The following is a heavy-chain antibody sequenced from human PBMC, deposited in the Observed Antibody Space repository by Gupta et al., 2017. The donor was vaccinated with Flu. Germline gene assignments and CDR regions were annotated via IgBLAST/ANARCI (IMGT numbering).Heavy chain of an antibody. CDR3: ARGREYYDILTGYSPFPPHDAFDI. J-gene: IGHJ3*02. D-gene: IGHD3-9*01. V-gene: IGHV4-39*01. CDR1: GGSISSSSYY. Sequence: QLQLQESGPGLVKPSETLSLTCTVSGGSISSSSYYWGWIRQPPGKGLGWIGSIYYSGSTYYNSSLKSRGTISVDTSKNQFSLKLSSVTAADTAVYYCARGREYYDILTGYSPFPPHDAFDIWGQGTMVTVSS. CDR2: IYYSGST.